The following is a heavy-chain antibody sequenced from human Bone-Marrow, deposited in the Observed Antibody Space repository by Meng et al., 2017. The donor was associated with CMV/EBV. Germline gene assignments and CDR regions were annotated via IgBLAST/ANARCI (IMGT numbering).Heavy chain of an antibody. CDR1: GFTVSSNY. Sequence: GESLKISCAASGFTVSSNYMSWVRQAPGKGLEWVSVIYSCGSTYYADSVKGRFTISRDNAKNSLYLQMNSLRAEDTAVYYCAREAYSGYLTQSDYFDYWGQGTLVTVSS. CDR2: IYSCGST. D-gene: IGHD5-12*01. J-gene: IGHJ4*02. CDR3: AREAYSGYLTQSDYFDY. V-gene: IGHV3-66*03.